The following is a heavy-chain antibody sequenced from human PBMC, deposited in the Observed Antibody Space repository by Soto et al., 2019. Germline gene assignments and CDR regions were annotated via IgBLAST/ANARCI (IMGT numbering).Heavy chain of an antibody. J-gene: IGHJ6*02. CDR3: AKEGTCSGGSCWGYYYGMDV. Sequence: GSLRLSCAASGFTFSSYAMSWVRQAPGKGLEWVSAISGSGGSTYYADSVKGRFTISRDNSKNTLYLQMNSLRAEDTAVYYCAKEGTCSGGSCWGYYYGMDVWGQGTTVTVSS. CDR2: ISGSGGST. CDR1: GFTFSSYA. D-gene: IGHD2-15*01. V-gene: IGHV3-23*01.